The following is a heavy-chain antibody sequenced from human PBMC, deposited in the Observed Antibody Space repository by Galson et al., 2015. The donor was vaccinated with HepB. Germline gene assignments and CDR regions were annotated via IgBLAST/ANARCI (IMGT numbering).Heavy chain of an antibody. J-gene: IGHJ5*02. V-gene: IGHV4-34*01. CDR3: ARGSMVKIRGVPSWFDP. D-gene: IGHD3-10*01. CDR1: GGSFSGYY. CDR2: VTHTGRT. Sequence: TLSLTCDVYGGSFSGYYWTWFRQPPGKGLEWIGEVTHTGRTNVNPSLKDRVTVSADTSKTQFSLKLTSVTAADTAVYYCARGSMVKIRGVPSWFDPWGQGVLVIVS.